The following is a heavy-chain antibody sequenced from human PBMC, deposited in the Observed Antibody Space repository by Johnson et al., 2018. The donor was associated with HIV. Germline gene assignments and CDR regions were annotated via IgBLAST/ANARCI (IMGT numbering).Heavy chain of an antibody. V-gene: IGHV3-30*02. J-gene: IGHJ3*02. CDR2: IRYDGSDK. CDR1: GFTFSSYG. CDR3: GGSYYYDSSGYYARNAFDI. Sequence: QVQLVESGGGVVQPGGSLRLSCAGSGFTFSSYGMHWVRQAPGKGLEWVSFIRYDGSDKHYADSVQGRFTISRDNSKNTLYLQMNSLRAEDTAVYYCGGSYYYDSSGYYARNAFDIWGQGTMVTVSS. D-gene: IGHD3-22*01.